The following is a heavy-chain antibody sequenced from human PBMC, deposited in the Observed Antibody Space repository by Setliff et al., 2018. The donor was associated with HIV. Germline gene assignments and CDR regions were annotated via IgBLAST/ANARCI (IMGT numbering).Heavy chain of an antibody. Sequence: SETLSLTCTVSGDSISNGLHWGWIRQPPGKGPEWIGEVYHSGSSKYNPSLKSRVTISVDTSKKQFSLKLSSVTAADTGVYHCARVADSSGYYHLDYWGQGTLVTVSS. CDR1: GDSISNGLH. J-gene: IGHJ4*02. CDR2: VYHSGSS. D-gene: IGHD3-22*01. CDR3: ARVADSSGYYHLDY. V-gene: IGHV4-38-2*02.